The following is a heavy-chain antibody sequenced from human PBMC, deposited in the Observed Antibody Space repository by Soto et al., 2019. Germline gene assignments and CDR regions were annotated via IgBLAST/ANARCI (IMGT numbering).Heavy chain of an antibody. D-gene: IGHD6-13*01. V-gene: IGHV1-69*06. CDR1: GGTCSSYA. J-gene: IGHJ4*02. Sequence: SVKVSCKASGGTCSSYAISWVLQAPGQGLEWMGGIIPIFGTANYAQKFQGRVTITADKSTSTAYMELSSLRSEDTAVYYCASSEGSSSWYYYFDYWGQGTLVTVSS. CDR3: ASSEGSSSWYYYFDY. CDR2: IIPIFGTA.